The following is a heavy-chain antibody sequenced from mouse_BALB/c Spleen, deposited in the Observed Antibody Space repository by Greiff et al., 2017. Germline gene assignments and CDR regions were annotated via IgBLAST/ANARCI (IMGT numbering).Heavy chain of an antibody. CDR3: ATGYGNSYFDY. V-gene: IGHV14-3*02. Sequence: EVKLQQSGAELVKPGASVKLSCTASGFNIKDTYMHWVKQRPEQGLEWIGRIDPANGNTKYDPKFQGKATITADTSSNTAYLQLSSLTSEDTAVYYCATGYGNSYFDYWGQGTTLTVSS. J-gene: IGHJ2*01. D-gene: IGHD2-10*02. CDR1: GFNIKDTY. CDR2: IDPANGNT.